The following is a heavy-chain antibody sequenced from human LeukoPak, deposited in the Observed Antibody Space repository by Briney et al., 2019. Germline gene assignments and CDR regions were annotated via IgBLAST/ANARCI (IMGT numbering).Heavy chain of an antibody. V-gene: IGHV4-59*03. CDR2: IYYSGST. CDR1: GGSITRYY. CDR3: AYGGNSGTFDV. J-gene: IGHJ3*01. D-gene: IGHD4-23*01. Sequence: SETLSLTCTVSGGSITRYYYSWIRQPPGKGLEWIGYIYYSGSTNYNPSLKSRVTMSVDMSKNQLSLKLRSVTAADTAVYYCAYGGNSGTFDVWGQGTMVTVSS.